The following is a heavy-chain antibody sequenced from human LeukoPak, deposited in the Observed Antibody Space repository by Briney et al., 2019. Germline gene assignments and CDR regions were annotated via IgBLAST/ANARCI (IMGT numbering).Heavy chain of an antibody. D-gene: IGHD3-3*01. V-gene: IGHV4-61*02. CDR1: GGSISSGSYY. CDR2: IYTSGST. CDR3: ARVTIFGVVFDP. Sequence: PSQTLSLTCTVSGGSISSGSYYWSWIRQPAGMGLEWIGRIYTSGSTNYNPSLKSRVTISVDTSQNQFSLKLTSVTAADTAVYYCARVTIFGVVFDPWGQGTLVTVSS. J-gene: IGHJ5*02.